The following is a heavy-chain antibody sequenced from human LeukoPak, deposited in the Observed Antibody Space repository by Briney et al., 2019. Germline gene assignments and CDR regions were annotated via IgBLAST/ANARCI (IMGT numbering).Heavy chain of an antibody. Sequence: SVKVSCKASGGTFSRNDISWVRQAPGQGLEWMGGIMPLFGTAKNAQKFQGRVTITADKSTSTAYMELSSLRSEDTALYYCARAMVRGDYDTFYYYYMDVWGKGTTVTISS. D-gene: IGHD2-21*02. J-gene: IGHJ6*03. CDR2: IMPLFGTA. CDR3: ARAMVRGDYDTFYYYYMDV. V-gene: IGHV1-69*06. CDR1: GGTFSRND.